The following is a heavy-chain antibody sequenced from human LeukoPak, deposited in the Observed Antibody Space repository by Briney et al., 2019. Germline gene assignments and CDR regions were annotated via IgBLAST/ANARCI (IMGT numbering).Heavy chain of an antibody. J-gene: IGHJ4*02. Sequence: GASVKVFCKASGYTFTSYGISWVRQAPGQGLEWMGWISAYNGNTNYAQKLQGGVTMTTDTSTSTAYMELRSLRSDDTAVYYCARDEWELLPGGTNYWGQGTLVTVSS. CDR2: ISAYNGNT. CDR1: GYTFTSYG. D-gene: IGHD1-26*01. CDR3: ARDEWELLPGGTNY. V-gene: IGHV1-18*01.